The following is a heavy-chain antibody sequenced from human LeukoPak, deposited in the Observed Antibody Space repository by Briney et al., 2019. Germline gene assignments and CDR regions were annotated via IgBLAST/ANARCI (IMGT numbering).Heavy chain of an antibody. Sequence: SETLSLTCTVSGGSISSSSYYWGWIRQPPGKGLEWIGSIYYSGSTYYNPSLKSRVIISVDTSKNQFSLKLSSVTAADTAVYYCATLFGEFPFDYWGQGTLVTVSS. CDR2: IYYSGST. CDR3: ATLFGEFPFDY. CDR1: GGSISSSSYY. V-gene: IGHV4-39*07. J-gene: IGHJ4*02. D-gene: IGHD3-10*02.